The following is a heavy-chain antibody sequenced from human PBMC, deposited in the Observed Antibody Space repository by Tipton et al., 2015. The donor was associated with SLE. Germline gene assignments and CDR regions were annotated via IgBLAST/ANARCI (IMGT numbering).Heavy chain of an antibody. Sequence: TLSLTCTVSGYSISSGYYWSWIRQPPGKGLEWIGYIYYSGSTNYNPSLKSRVTISVDTSKNQFSLKLSSVTAADTAVYYCARALSSLLFDYWGQGTLVTVSS. J-gene: IGHJ4*02. D-gene: IGHD6-6*01. CDR3: ARALSSLLFDY. V-gene: IGHV4-38-2*02. CDR1: GYSISSGYY. CDR2: IYYSGST.